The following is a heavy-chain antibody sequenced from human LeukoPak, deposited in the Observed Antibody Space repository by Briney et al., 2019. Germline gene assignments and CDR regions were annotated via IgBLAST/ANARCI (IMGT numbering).Heavy chain of an antibody. CDR2: IIPILGIA. CDR3: ARGPVGATTIDY. J-gene: IGHJ4*02. D-gene: IGHD1-26*01. V-gene: IGHV1-69*04. CDR1: GGTFISYV. Sequence: SVKVSCKASGGTFISYVISWVRQAPGQGLEWMGRIIPILGIANYAQKFQGRVTITADKSTSTAYMELSSLRSEDTAVYYCARGPVGATTIDYWGQGTLVTVSS.